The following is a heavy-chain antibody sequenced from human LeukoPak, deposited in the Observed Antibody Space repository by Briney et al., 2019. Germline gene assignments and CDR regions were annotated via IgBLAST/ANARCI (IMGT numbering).Heavy chain of an antibody. CDR2: ISYDGSNK. CDR3: ANTNSLGSGWYEVDY. J-gene: IGHJ4*02. CDR1: GFTFSSYG. Sequence: GGSLRLSCAASGFTFSSYGIHWVRQAPGKGLEWVAVISYDGSNKYYADSVKGRFTISRDNSKNTLYLQMNSLRAEDTAVYYCANTNSLGSGWYEVDYWGQGTLVTVSS. D-gene: IGHD6-19*01. V-gene: IGHV3-30*18.